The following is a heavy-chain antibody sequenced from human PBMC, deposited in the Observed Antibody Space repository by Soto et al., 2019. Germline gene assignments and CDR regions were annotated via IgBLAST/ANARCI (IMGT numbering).Heavy chain of an antibody. CDR3: TPPLTREDP. CDR2: IKGNTDGGTT. CDR1: GFTFSNAW. Sequence: EVQLVESGGGLVKPGGSLRLSCAASGFTFSNAWMSWVRQAPGKGLEWVGRIKGNTDGGTTEYAAPVKGRFTISRDDSKNTRYLQMNSWKAEDTAVYYCTPPLTREDPWGQGSLVTVSS. J-gene: IGHJ5*02. V-gene: IGHV3-15*01. D-gene: IGHD3-9*01.